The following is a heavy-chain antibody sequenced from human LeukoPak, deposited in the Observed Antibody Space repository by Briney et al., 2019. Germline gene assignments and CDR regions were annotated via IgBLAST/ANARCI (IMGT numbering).Heavy chain of an antibody. D-gene: IGHD3-3*01. V-gene: IGHV1-2*02. J-gene: IGHJ3*02. CDR2: INPNSGGT. CDR1: GYAFTGYY. Sequence: ASVKVSCKASGYAFTGYYIHWVRQAPGQGLEWMGWINPNSGGTNYAQKFQGRVTMTRDTSTSTAYMELSSLRSEDTAVYYCARVGITIFGVVLSMGTFDIWGQGTMVTVSS. CDR3: ARVGITIFGVVLSMGTFDI.